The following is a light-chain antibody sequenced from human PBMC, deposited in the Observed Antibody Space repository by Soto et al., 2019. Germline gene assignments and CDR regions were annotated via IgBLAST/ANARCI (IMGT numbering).Light chain of an antibody. CDR2: DAS. CDR1: PSVSRN. Sequence: IVMTQSPATLSVSPGARATLSCRASPSVSRNLAWYQQKPGQPPRLLIYDASTRATGVPARFGGSGSGTEFTLTISGLQSEDFAVYYCQQYGDWPPDTFGQGTK. CDR3: QQYGDWPPDT. J-gene: IGKJ2*01. V-gene: IGKV3-15*01.